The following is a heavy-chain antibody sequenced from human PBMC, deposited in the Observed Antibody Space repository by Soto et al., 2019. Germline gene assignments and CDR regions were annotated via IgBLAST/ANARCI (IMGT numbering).Heavy chain of an antibody. V-gene: IGHV3-30*18. CDR3: AKVLAGTTEAAD. CDR1: GFTFSSYG. Sequence: GGSLRLSCAASGFTFSSYGMHWVRQAPGKGLEWVAVISYDGSNKYYADSVKGRFTISRDNSKNTLYLQMNSLRAEDTAVYYCAKVLAGTTEAADWGQGTLVTVSS. J-gene: IGHJ4*02. D-gene: IGHD1-1*01. CDR2: ISYDGSNK.